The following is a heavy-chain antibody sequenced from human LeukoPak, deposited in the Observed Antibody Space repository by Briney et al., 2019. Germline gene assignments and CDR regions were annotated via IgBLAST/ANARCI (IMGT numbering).Heavy chain of an antibody. V-gene: IGHV4-39*07. CDR1: GGSISSRTYY. CDR3: ARGDTVAARPGRFDY. CDR2: IYHSGST. Sequence: SETLSLTCTVSGGSISSRTYYWGWIRQPPGKGLEWIGSIYHSGSTYYNPSLKSRLTISVDTSKNQFSLKLSSVTAADTAVYYCARGDTVAARPGRFDYWGQGTLVTVSS. J-gene: IGHJ4*02. D-gene: IGHD6-6*01.